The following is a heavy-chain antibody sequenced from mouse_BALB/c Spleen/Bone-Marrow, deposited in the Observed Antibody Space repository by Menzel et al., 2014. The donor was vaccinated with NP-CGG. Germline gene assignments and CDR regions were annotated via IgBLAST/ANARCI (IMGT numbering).Heavy chain of an antibody. CDR1: GCSFTGYY. CDR2: INPYNGAT. Sequence: EVQLQQSGPALVKPGASVKISCKASGCSFTGYYMHWVKQSHVKSLEWIGRINPYNGATSYNQNFKDKASLTVDKSSSTAFMERHSLTSEDSAVYYCAEGGYENVFDYWGQGTTLTVSS. CDR3: AEGGYENVFDY. J-gene: IGHJ2*01. D-gene: IGHD2-3*01. V-gene: IGHV1-26*01.